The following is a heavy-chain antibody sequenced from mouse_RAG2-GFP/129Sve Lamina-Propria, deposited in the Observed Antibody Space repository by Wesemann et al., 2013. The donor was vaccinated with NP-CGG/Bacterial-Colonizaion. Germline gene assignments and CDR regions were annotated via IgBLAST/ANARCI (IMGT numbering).Heavy chain of an antibody. CDR1: GIDFSRYW. J-gene: IGHJ3*01. D-gene: IGHD2-5*01. CDR2: INPDSSTI. CDR3: ASLSNYAWFAY. V-gene: IGHV4-1*01. Sequence: EVKLLQSGGGLVQPGGSLKLSCAASGIDFSRYWMSWVRRAPGIGLEWIGEINPDSSTINYAPSLKDKFIISRDNAKNTLYLQMSKVRSEDTALYYCASLSNYAWFAYWGQGTLVTVSA.